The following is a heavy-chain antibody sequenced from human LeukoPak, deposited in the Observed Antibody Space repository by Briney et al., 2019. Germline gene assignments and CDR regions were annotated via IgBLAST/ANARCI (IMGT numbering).Heavy chain of an antibody. CDR1: GGSISSYY. D-gene: IGHD6-6*01. J-gene: IGHJ4*02. CDR3: AGSIAARHYFDY. CDR2: IYYSGST. Sequence: PSETPSLTCTVSGGSISSYYWSWIRQPPGKGLEWIGYIYYSGSTNYNPSLKSRVTISVDTSKNQFSLKLSSVTAADTAVYYCAGSIAARHYFDYWGQGTLVTVSS. V-gene: IGHV4-59*01.